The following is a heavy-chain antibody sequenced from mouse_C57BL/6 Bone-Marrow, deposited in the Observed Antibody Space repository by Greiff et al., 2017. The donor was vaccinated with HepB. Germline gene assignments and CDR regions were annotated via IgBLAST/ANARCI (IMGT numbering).Heavy chain of an antibody. Sequence: QVHVKQSGAELARPGASVKLSCKASGYTFTSYGISWVKQRTGQGLEWIGEIYPRSGNTYYNEKFKGKATLTADKSSSTAYMELRSLTSEDSAVYFCARSGQLWFAYWGQGTLVTVSA. V-gene: IGHV1-81*01. D-gene: IGHD3-3*01. CDR3: ARSGQLWFAY. CDR2: IYPRSGNT. CDR1: GYTFTSYG. J-gene: IGHJ3*01.